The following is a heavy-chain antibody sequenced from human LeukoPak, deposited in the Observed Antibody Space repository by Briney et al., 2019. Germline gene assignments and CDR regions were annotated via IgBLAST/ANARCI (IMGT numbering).Heavy chain of an antibody. CDR1: GFTVSSNY. V-gene: IGHV3-30*18. Sequence: PGGSLRLSCAASGFTVSSNYMSWVRQAPGKGLEWVAVISYDGSNKYYADSVKGRFTISRDNSKNTLYLQMNSLRAEDTAVYYCAKDLYSGSYYGYFDYWGQGTLVTVSS. D-gene: IGHD1-26*01. CDR2: ISYDGSNK. CDR3: AKDLYSGSYYGYFDY. J-gene: IGHJ4*02.